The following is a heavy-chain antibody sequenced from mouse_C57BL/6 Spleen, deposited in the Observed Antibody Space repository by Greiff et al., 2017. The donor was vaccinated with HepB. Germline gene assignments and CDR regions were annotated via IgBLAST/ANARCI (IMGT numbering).Heavy chain of an antibody. V-gene: IGHV5-15*01. CDR3: ARRGSSDAMDY. CDR1: GFTFSDYG. Sequence: EVQLVESGGGLVQPGGSLKLSCAASGFTFSDYGMAWVRQAPRKGPEWVAFISNLAYSIYYADTVTGRFTISRENAKNTLYLEMSSLRSEDTAMYYCARRGSSDAMDYWGQGTSVTVSS. D-gene: IGHD1-1*01. J-gene: IGHJ4*01. CDR2: ISNLAYSI.